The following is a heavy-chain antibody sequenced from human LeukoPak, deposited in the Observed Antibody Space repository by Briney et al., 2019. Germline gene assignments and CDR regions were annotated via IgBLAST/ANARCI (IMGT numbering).Heavy chain of an antibody. CDR2: INAGNGNT. CDR3: ARYDFWSAYYAFDI. J-gene: IGHJ3*02. D-gene: IGHD3-3*01. Sequence: ASVKVSCKASGYTFTSYAMHWVRQAPGQRLEWMGGINAGNGNTKYSQKFPGRVTITRDTSASTAYMELSSLRSEDTALYYCARYDFWSAYYAFDIWGQGTMVTVSS. V-gene: IGHV1-3*01. CDR1: GYTFTSYA.